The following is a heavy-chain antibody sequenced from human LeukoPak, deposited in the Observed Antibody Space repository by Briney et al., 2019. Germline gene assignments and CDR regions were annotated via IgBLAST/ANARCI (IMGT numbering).Heavy chain of an antibody. CDR1: GIKFDDYA. V-gene: IGHV3-9*01. J-gene: IGHJ4*02. CDR3: ARDRDSSGWYEGFDY. Sequence: GRSLRLSCAVSGIKFDDYAIHWVRQAPGKGLEWVSGISWNSDTIDYADSVKGRFTISRDNAKNSLYLQMDSLRADDTAVYYCARDRDSSGWYEGFDYWGQGTLVTVSS. D-gene: IGHD6-19*01. CDR2: ISWNSDTI.